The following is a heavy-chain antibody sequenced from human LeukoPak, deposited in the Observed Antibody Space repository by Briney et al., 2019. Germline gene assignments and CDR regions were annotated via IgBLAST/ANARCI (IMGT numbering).Heavy chain of an antibody. Sequence: ASVKVSCKASGYTFTGYYIHWVRQAPGQGLEWMGWINPNSGGTNYAQKFQGRVTMTRDTSISTAYMELSRLRSDDTAVYYCARSGGDDILTGYGNWFDPWGQGTLVTVSS. V-gene: IGHV1-2*02. D-gene: IGHD3-9*01. CDR3: ARSGGDDILTGYGNWFDP. CDR2: INPNSGGT. J-gene: IGHJ5*02. CDR1: GYTFTGYY.